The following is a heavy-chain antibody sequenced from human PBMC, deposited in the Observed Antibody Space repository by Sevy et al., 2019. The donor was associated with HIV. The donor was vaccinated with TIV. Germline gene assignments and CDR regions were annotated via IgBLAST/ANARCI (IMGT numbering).Heavy chain of an antibody. CDR1: GYSISSGYY. V-gene: IGHV4-38-2*01. J-gene: IGHJ4*02. Sequence: SETLSLTCAVSGYSISSGYYWGWIRQPPGKGLEWIGSIYHSGSTYYNPSLKSRVTISVDTSKNQFSLKLSSVTAADTAVYYCARGQALQITMVRGVIITPFDYWGQGTLVTVSS. CDR3: ARGQALQITMVRGVIITPFDY. D-gene: IGHD3-10*01. CDR2: IYHSGST.